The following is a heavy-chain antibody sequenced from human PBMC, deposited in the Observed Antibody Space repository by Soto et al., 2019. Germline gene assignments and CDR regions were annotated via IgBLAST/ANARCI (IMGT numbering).Heavy chain of an antibody. V-gene: IGHV3-15*01. CDR2: IRWKTDGATT. CDR3: TTTRPGTNVFDN. Sequence: EVQLVESGGGLVEPGGCLRLTCAASGITFSNAWMNWVRKAPGKGLEYVGRIRWKTDGATTGYAAPVEGRFTVSRDDSKNTLYLQMSGLKSEDTAVYYCTTTRPGTNVFDNWGQGTLVTVSS. J-gene: IGHJ3*02. D-gene: IGHD6-13*01. CDR1: GITFSNAW.